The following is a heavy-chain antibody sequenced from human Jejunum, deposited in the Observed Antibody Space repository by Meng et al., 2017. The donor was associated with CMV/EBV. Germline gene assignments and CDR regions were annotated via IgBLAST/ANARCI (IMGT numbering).Heavy chain of an antibody. CDR2: ISTSSTDI. D-gene: IGHD2/OR15-2a*01. CDR3: VRDGYRIVRPDAFDI. V-gene: IGHV3-21*01. CDR1: FNLRTYN. Sequence: FNLRTYNMNWVRQAPGKGLEWVSSISTSSTDIYYADSVKGRFTIFRNNARNALYLQMNSLRAEDTAVYYCVRDGYRIVRPDAFDIWGQGTVVTVSS. J-gene: IGHJ3*02.